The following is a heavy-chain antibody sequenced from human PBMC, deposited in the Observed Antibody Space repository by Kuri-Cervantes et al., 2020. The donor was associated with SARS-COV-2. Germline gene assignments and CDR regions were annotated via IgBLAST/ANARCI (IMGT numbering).Heavy chain of an antibody. Sequence: ASVTVSCKPSGYTFTGYYMHWVRQAPGQGLEWMGWINPNSGGTNYAQKFQGRVTMTRDTSISTAYMELSRLRSDDTAVYYCASSVVSGFSEDAFDIWGQGRMVNVSS. CDR1: GYTFTGYY. D-gene: IGHD2-2*01. CDR3: ASSVVSGFSEDAFDI. V-gene: IGHV1-2*02. J-gene: IGHJ3*02. CDR2: INPNSGGT.